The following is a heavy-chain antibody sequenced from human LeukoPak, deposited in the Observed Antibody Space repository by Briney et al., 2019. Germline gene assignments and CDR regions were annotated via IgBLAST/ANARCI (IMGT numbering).Heavy chain of an antibody. Sequence: GGSLRLSCVASGFTVSSYYVSWVRQAPGKGLEWVSVIYSGGSTYYAASVQGRFTVSRDNSKTTIYLEMRSLRAEDTAVYYCARDLHPRLTGYFDYWGQGTLVTVSS. J-gene: IGHJ4*02. D-gene: IGHD3-16*01. V-gene: IGHV3-53*01. CDR2: IYSGGST. CDR1: GFTVSSYY. CDR3: ARDLHPRLTGYFDY.